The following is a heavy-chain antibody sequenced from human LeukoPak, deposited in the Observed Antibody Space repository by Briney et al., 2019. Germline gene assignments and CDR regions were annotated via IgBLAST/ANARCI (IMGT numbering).Heavy chain of an antibody. CDR2: ISWNSGSI. D-gene: IGHD2-2*01. CDR1: GFIFNNYA. V-gene: IGHV3-9*01. Sequence: GGSLRLSCAGSGFIFNNYAMHWVRQPPGKGLEWVLGISWNSGSIDYADSVKGRFTISRDNAKNSLFLQMNNLRVEDTAVYFCAREVLIVVEPAANTIDYWGQGTRVTVSS. CDR3: AREVLIVVEPAANTIDY. J-gene: IGHJ4*02.